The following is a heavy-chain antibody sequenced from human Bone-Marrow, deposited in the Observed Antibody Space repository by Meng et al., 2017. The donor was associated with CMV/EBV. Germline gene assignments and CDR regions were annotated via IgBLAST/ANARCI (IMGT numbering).Heavy chain of an antibody. CDR1: GFTFSDYY. CDR3: ARETTVTPLLFDY. V-gene: IGHV3-69-1*01. CDR2: ISSSSTI. Sequence: GESLKISCAASGFTFSDYYMNWVRQAPGKGLEWVSSISSSSTIYYADSVKGRFTISRDNSKNTLYLQVHSLRAEDTAVYYYARETTVTPLLFDYWGQGTRVTVSS. J-gene: IGHJ4*02. D-gene: IGHD4-17*01.